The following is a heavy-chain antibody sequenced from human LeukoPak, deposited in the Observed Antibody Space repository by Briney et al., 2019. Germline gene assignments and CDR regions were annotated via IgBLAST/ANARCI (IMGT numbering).Heavy chain of an antibody. CDR3: ARGSSQTSFMVRAVHRYHYYCMDV. CDR2: ISYDGSNK. J-gene: IGHJ6*04. Sequence: GRSLRLSCAASGFTFSSYGMHWVRQAPGKGLEWVAVISYDGSNKYYADSVKGRFTISRDNSKNTLYLQMNSLRAEDTAVYYCARGSSQTSFMVRAVHRYHYYCMDVWGKGTTVTVSS. V-gene: IGHV3-30*03. D-gene: IGHD3-10*01. CDR1: GFTFSSYG.